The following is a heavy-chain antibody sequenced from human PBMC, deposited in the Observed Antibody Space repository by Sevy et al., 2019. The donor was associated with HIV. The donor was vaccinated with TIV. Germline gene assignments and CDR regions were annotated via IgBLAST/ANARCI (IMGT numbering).Heavy chain of an antibody. D-gene: IGHD3-22*01. Sequence: ASVKVSCKASGYTFISYGISWVRQAPGQGLEWMGWISTYNGNTNYAQKFQGRVTMTTDTSTSTVYMELRSLRSDDAAMYYCARDPRTFSFDSSGYGHDYWGQVTLVTVSS. CDR1: GYTFISYG. J-gene: IGHJ4*02. CDR2: ISTYNGNT. CDR3: ARDPRTFSFDSSGYGHDY. V-gene: IGHV1-18*01.